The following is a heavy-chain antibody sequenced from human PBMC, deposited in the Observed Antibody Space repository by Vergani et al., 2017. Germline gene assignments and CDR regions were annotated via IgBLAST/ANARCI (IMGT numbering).Heavy chain of an antibody. CDR1: GFTFSSYG. J-gene: IGHJ4*02. Sequence: QVQLVESGGGVVQPGRSLRLSCAASGFTFSSYGMHWVRQAPGKGLEWVAVIWYDGSNKYYADSVKGRFTISRDNSKNTLYLQMNSLRAEDAAVYYWASGYSYGTPVDYWGQGTLVTVSS. CDR3: ASGYSYGTPVDY. D-gene: IGHD5-18*01. CDR2: IWYDGSNK. V-gene: IGHV3-33*01.